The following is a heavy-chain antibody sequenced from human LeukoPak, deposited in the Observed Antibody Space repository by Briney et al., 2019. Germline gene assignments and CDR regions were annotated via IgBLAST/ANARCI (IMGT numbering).Heavy chain of an antibody. V-gene: IGHV3-21*01. J-gene: IGHJ5*02. Sequence: GGSLRLSCAASGFTFSSYSMNWVRQAPGKGLEWVSSISSSSRYIHYADSVEGRFTISRENDKNSLYLQMNSLRASDTAVYYCARELNGAFDPWGQGTLVTVSS. CDR1: GFTFSSYS. CDR3: ARELNGAFDP. CDR2: ISSSSRYI. D-gene: IGHD1-1*01.